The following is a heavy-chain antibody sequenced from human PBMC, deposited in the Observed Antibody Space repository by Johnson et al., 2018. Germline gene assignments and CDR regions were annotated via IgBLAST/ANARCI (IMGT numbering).Heavy chain of an antibody. D-gene: IGHD6-13*01. CDR2: ISYDGSNK. CDR1: GFTFSSYG. V-gene: IGHV3-30*03. Sequence: QVQLVESGGGVVQPGRSLRLSCAASGFTFSSYGMHWVRQAPGKGLEGVAVISYDGSNKYYADSVKGRFTISRDNSKNTLYLQMNSLRAEDTAVYYCARAESSPHYGMDVWGQGTTVTVSS. CDR3: ARAESSPHYGMDV. J-gene: IGHJ6*02.